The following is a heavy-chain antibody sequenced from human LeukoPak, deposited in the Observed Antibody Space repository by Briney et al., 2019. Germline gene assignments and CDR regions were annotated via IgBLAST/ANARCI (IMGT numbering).Heavy chain of an antibody. J-gene: IGHJ6*02. CDR2: IYPGDSDT. Sequence: GESLKISCKGSGYSFTSYWIGWVRQMPGKGLEWMGIIYPGDSDTRYGPSFQGQVTISADKSISTAYLQWSSLKASDTAMYYCAIPGIAAAGWVDGYYGMDVWGQGTTVTVSS. D-gene: IGHD6-13*01. V-gene: IGHV5-51*01. CDR1: GYSFTSYW. CDR3: AIPGIAAAGWVDGYYGMDV.